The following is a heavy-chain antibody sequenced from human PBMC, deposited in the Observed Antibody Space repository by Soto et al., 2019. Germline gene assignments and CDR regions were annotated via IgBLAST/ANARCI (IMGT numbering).Heavy chain of an antibody. J-gene: IGHJ4*02. Sequence: EVQLLESGGGLVQPGGSLRLSCAASGFTFSSYAMSWVRQAPGKGLEWVSAISGSGGSTYYADSVKGRFTISRDNSKNTLYLQMNSLRAEDTAVYYCAKLQKGDCSGGSCYSFDYWGQGTLVTVSS. CDR3: AKLQKGDCSGGSCYSFDY. D-gene: IGHD2-15*01. CDR1: GFTFSSYA. CDR2: ISGSGGST. V-gene: IGHV3-23*01.